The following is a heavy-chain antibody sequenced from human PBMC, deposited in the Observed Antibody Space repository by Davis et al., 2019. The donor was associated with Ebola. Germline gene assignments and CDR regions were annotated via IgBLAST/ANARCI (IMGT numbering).Heavy chain of an antibody. D-gene: IGHD6-6*01. Sequence: GESLKISCAASGFTFSSYWLHWVRQAPGKGLVWVSRINSDGSSTSYADSVKGRFTISRDNAKNTRYLQMNSLRAEDTAVYYCARGHSSSYYYYYYGMDVWGQGTTVTVSS. J-gene: IGHJ6*02. V-gene: IGHV3-74*01. CDR3: ARGHSSSYYYYYYGMDV. CDR1: GFTFSSYW. CDR2: INSDGSST.